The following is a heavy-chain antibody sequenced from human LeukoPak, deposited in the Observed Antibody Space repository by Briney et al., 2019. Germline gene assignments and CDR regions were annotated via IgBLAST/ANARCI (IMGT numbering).Heavy chain of an antibody. Sequence: SSETLSLTCTVSGGSISSYYWSWIRQPPGKGLEWIGYIYYSGSTNYNPSLKSRVTISVDTSKNQFSLKLSSVTAAGTAVYYCARGVSYYDSSGYYNEYFQHWGQGTLVTVSS. CDR1: GGSISSYY. CDR3: ARGVSYYDSSGYYNEYFQH. CDR2: IYYSGST. V-gene: IGHV4-59*08. J-gene: IGHJ1*01. D-gene: IGHD3-22*01.